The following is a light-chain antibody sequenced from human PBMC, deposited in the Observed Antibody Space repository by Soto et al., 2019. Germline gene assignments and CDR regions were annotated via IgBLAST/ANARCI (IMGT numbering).Light chain of an antibody. CDR1: QTISSW. J-gene: IGKJ1*01. CDR2: KSS. Sequence: DTQMTQSPSTLSGSVGDRVTITCRASQTISSWLAWYQQKPGKARKLLIYKSSTLKSGVPSRFSGSGSGTEFTLTISSLQPDDFATYYCQHYNNYSEEFGQGTKV. V-gene: IGKV1-5*03. CDR3: QHYNNYSEE.